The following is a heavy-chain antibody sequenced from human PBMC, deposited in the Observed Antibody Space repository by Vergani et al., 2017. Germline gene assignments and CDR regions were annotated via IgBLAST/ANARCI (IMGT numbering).Heavy chain of an antibody. Sequence: QVQLVQSGAEVKKPGASVTVSCTASVYIFKNYYIHWLRQAPGQAFEWMGILNPTTGHTTSAQKFMGRVDMTRDPSTDTSTRTVQMTLSSLRSEDTAVYYCARSIGYCAGATCRAYYFDHWGQGTRVTVSS. D-gene: IGHD2-21*01. CDR3: ARSIGYCAGATCRAYYFDH. CDR1: VYIFKNYY. V-gene: IGHV1-46*02. CDR2: LNPTTGHT. J-gene: IGHJ5*02.